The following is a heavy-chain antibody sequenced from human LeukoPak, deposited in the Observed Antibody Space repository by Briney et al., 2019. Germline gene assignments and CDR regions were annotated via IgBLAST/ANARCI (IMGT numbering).Heavy chain of an antibody. Sequence: RGSLRLSCEGSGFIFRSYAMHWVRQAPGRGLEWLTVISYNGADIEYSDSVKGRFTISRDNSKKTLYLQMSSLRVEDTAVYYCAKGMLNYYYMDAWGKGTTVTVSS. CDR1: GFIFRSYA. D-gene: IGHD3-16*01. J-gene: IGHJ6*03. V-gene: IGHV3-30*04. CDR2: ISYNGADI. CDR3: AKGMLNYYYMDA.